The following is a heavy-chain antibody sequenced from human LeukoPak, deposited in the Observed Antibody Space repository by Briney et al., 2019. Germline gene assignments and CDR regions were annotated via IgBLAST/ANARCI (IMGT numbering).Heavy chain of an antibody. CDR1: GYTFTSYG. CDR3: ARFHHGPPYYYYYGMDV. CDR2: ISAYNGNT. Sequence: GASVKVSCKASGYTFTSYGISWVRQAPGQGLEWMGWISAYNGNTNYAQKLQGRVTMTTDTSTSTAYMELRSLRSDDTAVYYCARFHHGPPYYYYYGMDVWGQGTTVTVSS. V-gene: IGHV1-18*01. J-gene: IGHJ6*02.